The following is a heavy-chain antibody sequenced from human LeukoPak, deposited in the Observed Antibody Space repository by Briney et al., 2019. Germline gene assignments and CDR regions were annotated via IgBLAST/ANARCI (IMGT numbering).Heavy chain of an antibody. CDR1: GFTFSHYW. Sequence: GGSLRLSCAASGFTFSHYWMSWVRQAPGKGLEWVANIKEDGSERNYVDSVKCRFTISRDNAKDSVYLQMNSLRAEDTAVYHCAHSGSYFDYLGQGTLVTVSS. V-gene: IGHV3-7*01. CDR3: AHSGSYFDY. J-gene: IGHJ4*02. CDR2: IKEDGSER. D-gene: IGHD1-26*01.